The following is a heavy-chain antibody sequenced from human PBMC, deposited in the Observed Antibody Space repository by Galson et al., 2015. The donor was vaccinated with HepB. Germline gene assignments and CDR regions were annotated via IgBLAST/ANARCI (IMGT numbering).Heavy chain of an antibody. V-gene: IGHV3-72*01. D-gene: IGHD3-3*02. J-gene: IGHJ4*02. CDR2: VRQKARRYTT. CDR1: GFTFSDYY. Sequence: SLRLSCAASGFTFSDYYIEWVRQAPGKGLEWVGRVRQKARRYTTDYVASVEGRFTISRDDSKNSLYLQMDSLKTEDTAVYYCSRTLPGIDLDYWGQGTLVTVSS. CDR3: SRTLPGIDLDY.